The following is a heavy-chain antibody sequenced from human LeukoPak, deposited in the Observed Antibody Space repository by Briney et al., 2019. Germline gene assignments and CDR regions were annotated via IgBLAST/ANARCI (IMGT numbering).Heavy chain of an antibody. J-gene: IGHJ5*01. V-gene: IGHV3-23*01. D-gene: IGHD3-9*01. Sequence: GGSLRLSCAASGFTFSSYGMTWVRQAPGKGLEWVSAISSGGTTYYADSVQGRFTISRDNSKNTLYLQISSLRAEDTAVYYCAKAVLAGYYLDSWGHGTLVTVSS. CDR3: AKAVLAGYYLDS. CDR2: ISSGGTT. CDR1: GFTFSSYG.